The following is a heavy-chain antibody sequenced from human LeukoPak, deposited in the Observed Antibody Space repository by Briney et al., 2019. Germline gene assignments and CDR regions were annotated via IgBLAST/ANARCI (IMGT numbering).Heavy chain of an antibody. CDR1: GGSITTNKW. V-gene: IGHV4-4*02. CDR2: THPSESS. D-gene: IGHD1-7*01. Sequence: SETLSLTCDVSGGSITTNKWWSWVRQPPGQGLEWIGETHPSESSNYNPSLKSRLSISIDKSKNQFSLHLSSVTAADTAVYYCARRKTGTMEDYWGQGTLVTVSS. CDR3: ARRKTGTMEDY. J-gene: IGHJ4*02.